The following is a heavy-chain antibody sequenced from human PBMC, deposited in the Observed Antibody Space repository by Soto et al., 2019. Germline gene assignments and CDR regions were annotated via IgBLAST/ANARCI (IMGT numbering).Heavy chain of an antibody. D-gene: IGHD1-26*01. CDR2: IYYNGIT. V-gene: IGHV4-59*01. Sequence: PSETLSLTCTVSGGFMTNYYWNWIRQTPGKAPAWIAYIYYNGITNYNPSLKSRVTISVDTPKNQFSLKLNSVTAADTAMYYCARGRGGYYVYDYWGQGALVTVSS. CDR3: ARGRGGYYVYDY. CDR1: GGFMTNYY. J-gene: IGHJ4*02.